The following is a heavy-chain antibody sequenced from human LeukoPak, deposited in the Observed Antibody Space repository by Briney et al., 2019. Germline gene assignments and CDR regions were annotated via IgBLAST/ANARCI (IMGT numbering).Heavy chain of an antibody. CDR2: ISYDGSNK. Sequence: GGPLSLSCAASGFTFSSYASNGVGKAPGKGLEGGPVISYDGSNKYYADSVKGRFTISRDNSKNTLYLQMNSLGAEDTAVYYCAREPAPIVVVPAASRYYYYYYGMDVWGKGTTVTVSS. CDR1: GFTFSSYA. CDR3: AREPAPIVVVPAASRYYYYYYGMDV. D-gene: IGHD2-2*01. J-gene: IGHJ6*04. V-gene: IGHV3-30*04.